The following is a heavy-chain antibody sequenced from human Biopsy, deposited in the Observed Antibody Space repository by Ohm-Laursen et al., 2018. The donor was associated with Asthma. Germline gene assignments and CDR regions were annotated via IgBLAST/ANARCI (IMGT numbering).Heavy chain of an antibody. J-gene: IGHJ6*02. CDR1: GFSFSDYA. D-gene: IGHD3-16*02. Sequence: SLRLSCTASGFSFSDYAMSWVRQAPGKGLEWVAYISRANPWTDSTIYYADSVKGRFSISRDNAKNSLYLHMNSLRVEDTAVYYCARHLSPGYHHYAMDVWGQGTTVTVSS. CDR3: ARHLSPGYHHYAMDV. V-gene: IGHV3-11*04. CDR2: ISRANPWTDSTI.